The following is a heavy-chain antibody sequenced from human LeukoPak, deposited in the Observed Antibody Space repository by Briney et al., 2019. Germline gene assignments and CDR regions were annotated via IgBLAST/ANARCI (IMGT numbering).Heavy chain of an antibody. Sequence: GASVKVSCKASGYTFTSYDINWVRQASGQGLERMGWMNPNSGNTGYAQKFQGRVTITRNTSISTAYMELSSLRSQDTPVYYGARAGYYDLWSGYSSNWFDPWGQGTLVTVSS. D-gene: IGHD3-3*01. CDR1: GYTFTSYD. V-gene: IGHV1-8*03. J-gene: IGHJ5*02. CDR3: ARAGYYDLWSGYSSNWFDP. CDR2: MNPNSGNT.